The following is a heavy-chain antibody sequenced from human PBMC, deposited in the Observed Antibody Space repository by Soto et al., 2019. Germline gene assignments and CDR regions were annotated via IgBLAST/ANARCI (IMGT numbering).Heavy chain of an antibody. J-gene: IGHJ4*02. CDR3: AKEGRLASPAGDSFDS. CDR1: GFPFPQYD. D-gene: IGHD3-10*01. V-gene: IGHV3-23*01. CDR2: VGRFGNT. Sequence: PGGSLRLSCAASGFPFPQYDMYWVRQAPGKGLEWVAAVGRFGNTYYRDSVRGRFTISRDDSRNLVYLQMSRLRLDDTAVYFCAKEGRLASPAGDSFDSWGQATLVTVSS.